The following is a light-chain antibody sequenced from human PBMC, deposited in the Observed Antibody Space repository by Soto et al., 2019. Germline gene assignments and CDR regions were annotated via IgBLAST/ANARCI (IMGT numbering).Light chain of an antibody. CDR1: QSVSSSY. CDR3: QQYGSSPSWT. V-gene: IGKV3-20*01. CDR2: GAS. Sequence: EIVLTQSPGNMSLSPVARSTPSCVASQSVSSSYLAWYQHKPGQAPRLLIYGASSRATVIPGRFSGSGSGTDCTLTISKLEPEDFAVYYCQQYGSSPSWTFGQGTRLGIK. J-gene: IGKJ5*01.